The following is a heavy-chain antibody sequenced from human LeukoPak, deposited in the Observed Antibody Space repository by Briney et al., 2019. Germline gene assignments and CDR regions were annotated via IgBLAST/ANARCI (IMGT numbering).Heavy chain of an antibody. V-gene: IGHV4-34*01. CDR2: INHSGST. Sequence: SETLSLTCAVYGGSFSGYYWSWIRQPPGKGLEWIGEINHSGSTNYNPSLKSRVTISVDTSKHHFSLRLSSVTAADTAVYYCARGVKAVTFGGVIVPFDPWGQGTLVTVSS. CDR3: ARGVKAVTFGGVIVPFDP. D-gene: IGHD3-16*02. CDR1: GGSFSGYY. J-gene: IGHJ5*02.